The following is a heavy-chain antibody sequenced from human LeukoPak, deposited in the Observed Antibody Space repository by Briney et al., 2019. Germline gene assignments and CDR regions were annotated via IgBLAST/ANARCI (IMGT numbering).Heavy chain of an antibody. V-gene: IGHV4-39*07. CDR1: GGSISSSSYY. CDR3: AKNFWSDKYYYYYMDV. D-gene: IGHD3-3*01. Sequence: PSETLSLTCTVSGGSISSSSYYWGWIRQPPGKGLEWIGSIYYSGSTYYNPSLKSRVTISVDTSKNQFSLKLSSVTAADTAVYYCAKNFWSDKYYYYYMDVWGKGTTVTVSS. J-gene: IGHJ6*03. CDR2: IYYSGST.